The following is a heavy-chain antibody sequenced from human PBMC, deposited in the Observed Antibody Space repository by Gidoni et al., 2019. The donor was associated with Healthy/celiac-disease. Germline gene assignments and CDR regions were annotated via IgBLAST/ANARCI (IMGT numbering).Heavy chain of an antibody. Sequence: QVQLVESGGGVVQPGRSLRLSCAASGFTFSSYGMHWVRQAPGKGLEWVAVIWYDGSNKYYADSVKGRFTISRDNSKNTLYLQMNSLRAEDTAVYYCARDRSLAARHGDAFDIWGQGTMVTVSS. CDR3: ARDRSLAARHGDAFDI. J-gene: IGHJ3*02. CDR1: GFTFSSYG. CDR2: IWYDGSNK. V-gene: IGHV3-33*01. D-gene: IGHD6-6*01.